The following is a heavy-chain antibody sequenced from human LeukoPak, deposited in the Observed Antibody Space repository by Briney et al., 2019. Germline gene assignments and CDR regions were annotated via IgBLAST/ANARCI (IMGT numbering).Heavy chain of an antibody. CDR1: GYTFTSYG. CDR2: INPHSGGT. V-gene: IGHV1-2*02. D-gene: IGHD1-26*01. CDR3: ARDMDSGPDFFDY. Sequence: EASVKVSCKASGYTFTSYGISWVRQAPGQGLEWMGWINPHSGGTDYAQKFQGRVTMTRDTSISTVYVELSRLRSDDTAVYYCARDMDSGPDFFDYWGLGTLVTVSS. J-gene: IGHJ4*02.